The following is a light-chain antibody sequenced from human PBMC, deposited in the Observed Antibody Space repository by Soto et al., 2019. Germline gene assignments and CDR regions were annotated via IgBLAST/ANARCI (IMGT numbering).Light chain of an antibody. J-gene: IGLJ1*01. V-gene: IGLV2-14*01. Sequence: QSLLTQPASVSGSPGQSITISCTGTSSDVGGYNYVSWYQQHPGKAPKLIIYEVSNRPTGVSNRFSGSKSGHTASLTISGLQSEDEADYLCTSYTSSSTLDVFGTGTKVTV. CDR2: EVS. CDR1: SSDVGGYNY. CDR3: TSYTSSSTLDV.